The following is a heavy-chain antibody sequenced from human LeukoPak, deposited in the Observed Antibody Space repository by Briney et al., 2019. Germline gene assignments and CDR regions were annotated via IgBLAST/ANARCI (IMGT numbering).Heavy chain of an antibody. Sequence: PSETLSLTCTVSGYSISSGYYWGWIRQPPGKGLEWIGRIYTSGSTNYNPSLKSRVTISVDTSKNQFSLKLSSVTAADTAVYYCAREGTVVWGSYPMAFDYWGQGTLVTVSS. V-gene: IGHV4-38-2*02. CDR3: AREGTVVWGSYPMAFDY. CDR2: IYTSGST. J-gene: IGHJ4*02. D-gene: IGHD3-16*02. CDR1: GYSISSGYY.